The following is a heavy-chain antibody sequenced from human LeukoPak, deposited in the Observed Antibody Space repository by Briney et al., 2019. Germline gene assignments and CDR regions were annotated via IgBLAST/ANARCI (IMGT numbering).Heavy chain of an antibody. Sequence: ASVKVSCKASGGTFSSYAISWVRQAPGQGLEWMGGIIPIFGTANYAQKFQGRVTITADESTSTAYMELSSLRSEDTAVYYCASPLKRGHDYWGQGTLVTVSS. CDR3: ASPLKRGHDY. V-gene: IGHV1-69*01. J-gene: IGHJ4*02. CDR2: IIPIFGTA. CDR1: GGTFSSYA.